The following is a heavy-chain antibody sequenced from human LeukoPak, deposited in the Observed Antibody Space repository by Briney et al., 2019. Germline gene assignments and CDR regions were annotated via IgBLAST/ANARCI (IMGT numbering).Heavy chain of an antibody. Sequence: PGGSLRLSCAASGFTFSSYSMNWVRQAPGKGLEWVSSISSSSSYIYYADSVKGRFTISRDNARNSLYLQMNSLRAEDTAVYYCASFRESGYSCGSPNWFDPWGQGTLVTVSS. CDR1: GFTFSSYS. CDR2: ISSSSSYI. CDR3: ASFRESGYSCGSPNWFDP. J-gene: IGHJ5*02. D-gene: IGHD5-18*01. V-gene: IGHV3-21*01.